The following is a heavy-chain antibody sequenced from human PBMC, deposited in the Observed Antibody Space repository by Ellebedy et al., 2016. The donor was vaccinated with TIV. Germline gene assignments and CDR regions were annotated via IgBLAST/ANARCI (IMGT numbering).Heavy chain of an antibody. CDR3: ARENYDILTGGIDC. J-gene: IGHJ4*02. Sequence: MPSETLSLTCTVSGGSVTSSNYYWSWIRQPPGKRLEWIGHIYYSGNTNFSPSLKSRVTISVDKSKNQFSLKLNSVTAADTAVYYCARENYDILTGGIDCWGQGTPVTVSS. V-gene: IGHV4-61*01. CDR1: GGSVTSSNYY. CDR2: IYYSGNT. D-gene: IGHD3-9*01.